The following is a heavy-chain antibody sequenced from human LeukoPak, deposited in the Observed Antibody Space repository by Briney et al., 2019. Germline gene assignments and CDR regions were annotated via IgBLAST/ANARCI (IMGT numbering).Heavy chain of an antibody. CDR1: GFTFSSYA. V-gene: IGHV3-23*01. CDR2: ISGSGGST. CDR3: AKGPSGGSSWAYYFDY. Sequence: GGSLRLSCAASGFTFSSYAMSWVPQAPGKGLEWVSAISGSGGSTYYADSVKGRFTISRDNSKNTLYLQMNSLRAEDTAVYYCAKGPSGGSSWAYYFDYWGQGTLVTVSS. D-gene: IGHD6-13*01. J-gene: IGHJ4*02.